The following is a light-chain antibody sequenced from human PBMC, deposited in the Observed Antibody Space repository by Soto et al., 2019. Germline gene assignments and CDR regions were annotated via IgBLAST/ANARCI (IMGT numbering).Light chain of an antibody. J-gene: IGKJ4*01. Sequence: DIPMTQSPSSLSASVGDRVTITCRASQGISSDLGWYQQKPGKAPKRLIYAASSLQSGVPSRFSGSGSGTEFTLTISSLQPEDFATYYCLQHNSYPPTFGGGTKVEIK. CDR2: AAS. CDR1: QGISSD. V-gene: IGKV1-17*01. CDR3: LQHNSYPPT.